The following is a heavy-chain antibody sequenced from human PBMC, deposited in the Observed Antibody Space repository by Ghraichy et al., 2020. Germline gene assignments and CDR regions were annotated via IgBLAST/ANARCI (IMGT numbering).Heavy chain of an antibody. CDR1: GFSFGRYW. Sequence: GESLNISCTASGFSFGRYWMTWVRQAPGKGLEWVAGIRPDGSESSYVDSVKGRFSISRDNAKYALTLEMNGLRVEDTAVYYCVRDPYGDYKYGGADFWGQGALVTVSS. J-gene: IGHJ4*02. D-gene: IGHD4-17*01. CDR2: IRPDGSES. CDR3: VRDPYGDYKYGGADF. V-gene: IGHV3-7*01.